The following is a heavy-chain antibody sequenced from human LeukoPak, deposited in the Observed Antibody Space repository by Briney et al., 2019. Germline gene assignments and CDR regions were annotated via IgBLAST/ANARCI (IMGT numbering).Heavy chain of an antibody. J-gene: IGHJ4*02. Sequence: GGSLRLSCAASGFTFSSYDMNWVRQAPGKGLEWVSYISSSGSIIYYADSVKGRFTISRDNAKNSLYLQMNSLRAEDTAVYHCARDINLVTNIDWGQGTLVTVSS. CDR1: GFTFSSYD. V-gene: IGHV3-48*03. CDR2: ISSSGSII. CDR3: ARDINLVTNID. D-gene: IGHD2-21*02.